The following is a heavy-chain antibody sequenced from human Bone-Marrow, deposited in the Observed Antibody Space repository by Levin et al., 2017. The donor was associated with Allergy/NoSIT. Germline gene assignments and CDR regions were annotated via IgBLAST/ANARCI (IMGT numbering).Heavy chain of an antibody. V-gene: IGHV4-31*03. Sequence: QTLSLTCTVSGGSISSGGYYWSWIRQHPGKGLEWIGYIYYSGSTYYNPSLKSRVTISVDTSKNQFSLKLSSVTAADTAVYYCARAIMITFGEGPRGAFDIWGQGTMVTVSS. D-gene: IGHD3-16*01. CDR1: GGSISSGGYY. J-gene: IGHJ3*02. CDR3: ARAIMITFGEGPRGAFDI. CDR2: IYYSGST.